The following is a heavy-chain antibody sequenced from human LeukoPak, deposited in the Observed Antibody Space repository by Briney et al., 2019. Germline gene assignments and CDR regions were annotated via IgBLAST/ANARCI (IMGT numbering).Heavy chain of an antibody. V-gene: IGHV3-20*04. CDR1: GFTFDDYG. CDR3: ASLYYYDSSGHP. Sequence: TGESLRLSCAASGFTFDDYGMSWVRQAPGKGLEWVSGINWNGGSTGYADSVKGRFTISRDNAKNSLYLQMNSLRAEDTALYYCASLYYYDSSGHPWGQGTLVTVSS. J-gene: IGHJ5*02. D-gene: IGHD3-22*01. CDR2: INWNGGST.